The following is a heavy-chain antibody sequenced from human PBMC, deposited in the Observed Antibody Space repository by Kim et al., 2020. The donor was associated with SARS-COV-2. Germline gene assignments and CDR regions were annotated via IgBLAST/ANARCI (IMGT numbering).Heavy chain of an antibody. Sequence: ASVKVSCKASGYTFTSYAMNWVRQAPGQGLEYMGWINTNTGNPTYAQGITGRFVFSLDTSVSTAYLQISSLQVEDTAVYYCASPVFSSSEGYFQYWGQGTLVTVPS. J-gene: IGHJ1*01. V-gene: IGHV7-4-1*02. CDR3: ASPVFSSSEGYFQY. D-gene: IGHD6-13*01. CDR2: INTNTGNP. CDR1: GYTFTSYA.